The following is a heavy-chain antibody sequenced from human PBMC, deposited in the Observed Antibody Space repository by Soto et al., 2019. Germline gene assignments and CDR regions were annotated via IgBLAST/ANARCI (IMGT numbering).Heavy chain of an antibody. CDR2: IYSSGRT. D-gene: IGHD3-9*01. CDR3: ARDFDVNTALDYWYFDL. CDR1: GGSTSGNY. V-gene: IGHV4-4*07. J-gene: IGHJ2*01. Sequence: QVQLQESGPGPVNASETLSLTCTLSGGSTSGNYWSWIRQPAGKVLEWIGRIYSSGRTHYNPSLKSRVTMSVYTNHFSLKLNSGTAADTAVSYCARDFDVNTALDYWYFDLWGRGTLVTVSS.